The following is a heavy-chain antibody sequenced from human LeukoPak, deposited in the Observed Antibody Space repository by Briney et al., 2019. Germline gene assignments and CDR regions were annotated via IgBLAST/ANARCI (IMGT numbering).Heavy chain of an antibody. CDR3: ARLSAAAATDY. V-gene: IGHV4-39*01. CDR1: GGSISSSSYY. D-gene: IGHD6-13*01. Sequence: PSETLSLTCTVSGGSISSSSYYWGWIRQSPGKGLEWIGSIYYSGSTYYNPSLKSRVTISVDTSKNQFSLKLSSVTAADTAVYYCARLSAAAATDYWGQGTLVTVSS. CDR2: IYYSGST. J-gene: IGHJ4*02.